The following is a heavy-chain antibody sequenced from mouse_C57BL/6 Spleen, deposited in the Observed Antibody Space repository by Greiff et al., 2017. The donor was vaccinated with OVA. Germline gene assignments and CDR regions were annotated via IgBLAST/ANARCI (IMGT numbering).Heavy chain of an antibody. CDR1: GFTFSSYG. CDR3: ARHQAEYYFDY. V-gene: IGHV5-6*01. J-gene: IGHJ2*01. D-gene: IGHD3-2*02. CDR2: ISSGGSYT. Sequence: EVQVVESGGDLVKPGGSLKLSCAASGFTFSSYGMSWVRQTPDKRLEWVATISSGGSYTYYPASVKGRFTISRDNAKNTLYLQMSSLKSEDTAMYYCARHQAEYYFDYWGQGTTLTVSS.